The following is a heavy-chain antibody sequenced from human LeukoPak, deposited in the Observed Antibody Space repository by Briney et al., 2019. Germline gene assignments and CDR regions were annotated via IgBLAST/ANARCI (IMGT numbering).Heavy chain of an antibody. CDR3: ARYYYDTSDYYALYSYYYYIDV. CDR1: GFTFSSYR. J-gene: IGHJ6*03. V-gene: IGHV3-21*01. CDR2: ISSNSI. D-gene: IGHD3-22*01. Sequence: GGSLRLSCAASGFTFSSYRMNWVRQAPGKGLEWVSSISSNSIYYVDSVKGRFTISRDNTKNSLYPQMNSLRAEDTAVYYCARYYYDTSDYYALYSYYYYIDVWGKGTTVTVSS.